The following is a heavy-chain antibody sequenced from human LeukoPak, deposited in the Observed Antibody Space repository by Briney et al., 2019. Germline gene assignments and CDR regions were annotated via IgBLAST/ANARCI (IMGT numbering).Heavy chain of an antibody. CDR3: ARGGLMTTVTTY. Sequence: PGGSLRLSCAASGFTFSSYGMHWVRQAPGKGLEWVAVISYDGSNKYYADSVKGRFTISRDNVENSLYLQMNSLRADDTAVYYCARGGLMTTVTTYWGQGTLVTVSS. D-gene: IGHD4-17*01. V-gene: IGHV3-30*03. CDR2: ISYDGSNK. J-gene: IGHJ4*02. CDR1: GFTFSSYG.